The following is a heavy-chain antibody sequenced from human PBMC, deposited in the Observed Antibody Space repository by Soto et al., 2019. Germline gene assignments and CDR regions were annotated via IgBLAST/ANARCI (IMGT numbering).Heavy chain of an antibody. Sequence: GESLKISCKGSGYSFTSYWIGWVRQMPGKGLEWMGIIYPGDSDTRYSPSFQGQVTISADKSISTAYLQWSSLKASDTAMYYCARHWAGVYYDFWSGYPDYWGQGTLVTVSS. J-gene: IGHJ4*02. CDR2: IYPGDSDT. CDR3: ARHWAGVYYDFWSGYPDY. V-gene: IGHV5-51*01. D-gene: IGHD3-3*01. CDR1: GYSFTSYW.